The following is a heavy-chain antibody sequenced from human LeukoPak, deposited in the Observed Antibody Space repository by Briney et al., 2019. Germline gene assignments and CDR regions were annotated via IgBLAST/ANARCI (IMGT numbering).Heavy chain of an antibody. CDR1: GFTYTDYS. J-gene: IGHJ6*02. CDR2: LGRTGENK. D-gene: IGHD2-21*01. CDR3: VKDRPCGTCKPMDA. Sequence: GGSLRLSCSASGFTYTDYSMSWIRQVPGKGLEWVSGLGRTGENKYYADSVKRRFTISRDNSNDMVFLQMNSLRAEDTDIYYCVKDRPCGTCKPMDAWGQGTTV. V-gene: IGHV3-23*01.